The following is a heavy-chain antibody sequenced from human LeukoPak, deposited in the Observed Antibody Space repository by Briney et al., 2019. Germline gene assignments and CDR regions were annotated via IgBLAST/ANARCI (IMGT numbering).Heavy chain of an antibody. Sequence: SETLSLTCAVYGGSFSGYYWSWIRQPPGKGLEWVGEINHSGSTNYNPSLKSRVTISLDTSKKQLSLKLSSVTAADTALYYCARSDTYGGVIAFDAFDIWGQGTMVTVSS. J-gene: IGHJ3*02. D-gene: IGHD3-16*02. V-gene: IGHV4-34*01. CDR2: INHSGST. CDR1: GGSFSGYY. CDR3: ARSDTYGGVIAFDAFDI.